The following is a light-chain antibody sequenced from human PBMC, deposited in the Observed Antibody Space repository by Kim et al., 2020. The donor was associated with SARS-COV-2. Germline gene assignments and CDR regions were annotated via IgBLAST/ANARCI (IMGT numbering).Light chain of an antibody. V-gene: IGLV3-19*01. J-gene: IGLJ3*02. CDR2: GKN. CDR3: NSRDSSGNHHWV. CDR1: SLRSYY. Sequence: SSELTKDPAVSVALGQTVRITCQGDSLRSYYASWYQQKPGQAPVLVIYGKNNRPSGIPDRFSGSSSGNTASLTITGAQAEDEADYYCNSRDSSGNHHWVF.